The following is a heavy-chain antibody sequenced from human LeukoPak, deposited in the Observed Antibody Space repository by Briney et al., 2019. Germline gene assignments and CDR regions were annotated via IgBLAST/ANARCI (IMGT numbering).Heavy chain of an antibody. CDR1: GFTFSSYS. J-gene: IGHJ4*02. Sequence: GGSLRLTCAASGFTFSSYSMNWVRQAPGKGLEWVSSISSSSYIYYADSAKGRFTISRDNAKNSLYLQMNSLRAEDTAVYYCARAGGGIAVAGTIDYWGQGTLVTVSS. CDR2: ISSSSYI. V-gene: IGHV3-21*01. D-gene: IGHD6-19*01. CDR3: ARAGGGIAVAGTIDY.